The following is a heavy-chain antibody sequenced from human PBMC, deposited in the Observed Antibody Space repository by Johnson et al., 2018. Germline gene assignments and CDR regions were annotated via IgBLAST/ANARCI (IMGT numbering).Heavy chain of an antibody. Sequence: QVQLVQSGAEVKKPGASVKVSCKASGYTFTSYDINWVRQAPGQGPEWMGWKNPDTGDTGYVQKFQGRVTMTRDTYISTAYIELTNLRSDDTAVYYYARSLKGGGVFFDYWGQGTLVTASS. CDR2: KNPDTGDT. D-gene: IGHD3-16*01. V-gene: IGHV1-8*01. J-gene: IGHJ4*02. CDR1: GYTFTSYD. CDR3: ARSLKGGGVFFDY.